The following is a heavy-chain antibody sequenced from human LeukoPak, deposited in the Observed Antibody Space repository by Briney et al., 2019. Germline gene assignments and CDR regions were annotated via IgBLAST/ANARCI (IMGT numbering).Heavy chain of an antibody. V-gene: IGHV1-69*13. D-gene: IGHD3-10*01. J-gene: IGHJ4*02. CDR2: IIPIFGTA. CDR3: ARERYYGSGSYYKGQPFDY. Sequence: GASVKVSCKASGGTFSSYAISWVRQAPGQGLEWMGGIIPIFGTANYAQKFQGRVTITADESTSTAYMELSSLRSEDTAVYYCARERYYGSGSYYKGQPFDYWGQGTLVTVSS. CDR1: GGTFSSYA.